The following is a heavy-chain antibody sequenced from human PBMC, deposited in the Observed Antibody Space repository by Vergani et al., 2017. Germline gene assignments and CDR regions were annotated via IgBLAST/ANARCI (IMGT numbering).Heavy chain of an antibody. CDR2: MYHSGST. J-gene: IGHJ5*02. CDR1: GGSMSGYY. Sequence: QVRLQESGPGLVKPSETLSLTCSVSGGSMSGYYWSWIRQPPGKELEWIGYMYHSGSTNYNPPLDTRDTISGDTSKNQFSLKLNSVTAAYTAVYYCGRVADVYGLGSRLLDLWGQGILVTDSS. CDR3: GRVADVYGLGSRLLDL. D-gene: IGHD3-10*01. V-gene: IGHV4-59*01.